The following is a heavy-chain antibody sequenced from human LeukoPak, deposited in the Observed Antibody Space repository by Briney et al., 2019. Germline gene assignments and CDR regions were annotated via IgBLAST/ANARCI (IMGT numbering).Heavy chain of an antibody. V-gene: IGHV1-2*02. J-gene: IGHJ4*02. D-gene: IGHD2-15*01. CDR1: GYTFTSYY. CDR2: INPSGGST. CDR3: ARQVVVAAYYFDY. Sequence: ASVKVSCKASGYTFTSYYMHWVRQAPGQGLEWMGIINPSGGSTNYAQKFQGRVTMTRDTSISTAYMELSRLRSDDTAVYYCARQVVVAAYYFDYWGQGTLVTVSS.